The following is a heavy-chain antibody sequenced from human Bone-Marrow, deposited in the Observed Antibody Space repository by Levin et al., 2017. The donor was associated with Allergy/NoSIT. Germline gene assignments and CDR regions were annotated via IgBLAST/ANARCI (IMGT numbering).Heavy chain of an antibody. D-gene: IGHD3-16*02. Sequence: GESLKISCKASGYTFTSYGISWVRQAPGQGLEWMGWISAYNGNTNYAQKLQGRVTMTTDTSTSIAYMELRSLRSDDTAVYYCARDRIVYKPEHSLGPYYYYGMDVWGQGTTVTVSS. V-gene: IGHV1-18*01. CDR1: GYTFTSYG. CDR2: ISAYNGNT. J-gene: IGHJ6*02. CDR3: ARDRIVYKPEHSLGPYYYYGMDV.